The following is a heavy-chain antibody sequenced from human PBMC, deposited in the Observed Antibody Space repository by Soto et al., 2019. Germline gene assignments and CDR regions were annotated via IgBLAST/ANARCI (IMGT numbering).Heavy chain of an antibody. CDR1: GGSITSSSYY. CDR3: ARHRYSSDPFDY. J-gene: IGHJ4*02. D-gene: IGHD6-19*01. CDR2: IYYSGST. Sequence: SETLSLTCTVSGGSITSSSYYWGWIRQPPGKGLEWIGSIYYSGSTYYNPSLKSRVTISVDTSKNQFSLKLSSVTAADTAVYYCARHRYSSDPFDYWGQGTLVTVSS. V-gene: IGHV4-39*01.